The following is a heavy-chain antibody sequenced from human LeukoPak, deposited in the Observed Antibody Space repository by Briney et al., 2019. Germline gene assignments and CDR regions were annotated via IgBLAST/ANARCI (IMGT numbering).Heavy chain of an antibody. CDR2: IYYSGST. CDR3: ARHSPSGRSAYFDC. J-gene: IGHJ4*02. V-gene: IGHV4-39*01. Sequence: SETLSLTCTVSGGSISSSSYYWGWIRQPPGKGLEWIGSIYYSGSTYYNPSLKSRVTISVDTSKNQFSLKLSSVTAADTAVYYCARHSPSGRSAYFDCWGQGTLVTVSS. D-gene: IGHD1-26*01. CDR1: GGSISSSSYY.